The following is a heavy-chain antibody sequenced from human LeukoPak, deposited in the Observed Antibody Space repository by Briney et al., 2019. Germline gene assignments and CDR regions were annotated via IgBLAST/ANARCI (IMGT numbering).Heavy chain of an antibody. CDR2: INPNSGGT. Sequence: ASVKVSCKASGYSFTGYYIHWVRQAPGQGLEWMGWINPNSGGTNYAQKLQGRVTMTRDTSISTAYMELSRLRSDDTAVYYCARGDIVVLSAGIPHNWFDPWGQGTLVTVSS. D-gene: IGHD2-2*02. J-gene: IGHJ5*02. CDR3: ARGDIVVLSAGIPHNWFDP. CDR1: GYSFTGYY. V-gene: IGHV1-2*02.